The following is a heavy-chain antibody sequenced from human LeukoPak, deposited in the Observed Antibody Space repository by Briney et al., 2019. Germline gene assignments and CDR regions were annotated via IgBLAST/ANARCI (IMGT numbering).Heavy chain of an antibody. CDR2: IYYSGST. V-gene: IGHV4-59*11. CDR1: TGSISSHC. CDR3: VVEGWGH. D-gene: IGHD1-26*01. Sequence: SESLSLTCTVSTGSISSHCWTSVRQPPGKGLEWLGHIYYSGSTNYNSSLQNRVTISVDTSQSQYSLRHSSVIVCDTAVYYCVVEGWGHWAERAGVTVSS. J-gene: IGHJ4*02.